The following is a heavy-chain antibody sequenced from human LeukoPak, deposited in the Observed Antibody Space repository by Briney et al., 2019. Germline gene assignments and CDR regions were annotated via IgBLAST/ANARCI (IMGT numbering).Heavy chain of an antibody. J-gene: IGHJ3*02. CDR3: AKDRFCSGAGCSDALDI. D-gene: IGHD2-15*01. Sequence: GGSLRLSCAAAGFSFSSHAMSWVRQAPGKGLEWVSYVSGSGGTTYYADSVKGRFTISRENSKSTLYLQMNSLGVEDTAVYYCAKDRFCSGAGCSDALDIWGQGTMVTVSS. V-gene: IGHV3-23*01. CDR1: GFSFSSHA. CDR2: VSGSGGTT.